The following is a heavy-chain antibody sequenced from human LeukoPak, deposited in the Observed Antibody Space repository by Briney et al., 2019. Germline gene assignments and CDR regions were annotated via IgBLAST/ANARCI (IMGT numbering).Heavy chain of an antibody. J-gene: IGHJ4*01. CDR2: ISYDGSNK. CDR3: TRGRAETGTTWLIDY. CDR1: GFTFSSYA. D-gene: IGHD1-1*01. V-gene: IGHV3-30*09. Sequence: GGSLRLSCAASGFTFSSYAMHWVRQAPGKGLEWVAVISYDGSNKYYAGSVKGRFAISKDNSRNTLYLQMNSLRTEDTAVYYCTRGRAETGTTWLIDYWGQGTLVTVSS.